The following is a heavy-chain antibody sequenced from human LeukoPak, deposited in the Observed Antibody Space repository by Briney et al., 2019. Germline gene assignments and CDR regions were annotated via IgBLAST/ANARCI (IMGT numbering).Heavy chain of an antibody. D-gene: IGHD3-10*01. V-gene: IGHV4-4*02. CDR1: GDSINSLDL. CDR2: MYLSGTT. J-gene: IGHJ4*02. CDR3: ARGGVRPTPRSYYFDY. Sequence: SETLSLTCTVSGDSINSLDLWSWVRQPPGKGLEWIGEMYLSGTTHSNPSVKSRVTISIDKSKNQFSLKLSSVTAADTAVYYCARGGVRPTPRSYYFDYWGQGTLVTVSS.